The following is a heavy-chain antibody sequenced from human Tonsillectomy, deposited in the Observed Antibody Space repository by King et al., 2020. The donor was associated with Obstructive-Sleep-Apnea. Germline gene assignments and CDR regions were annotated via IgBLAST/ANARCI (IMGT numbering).Heavy chain of an antibody. J-gene: IGHJ5*02. CDR3: ARMRQYQLLFSLYNWFDP. CDR1: GGSFSGYY. Sequence: VQLQQWGAGLLKPSETLSLTCAVYGGSFSGYYWSWIRQPPGKGLEWIGEINHSGRTNYNPSLKSRVTISVDTSKNQFSLKLSSVTAADTAVYYCARMRQYQLLFSLYNWFDPWGQGTLVTVSS. CDR2: INHSGRT. D-gene: IGHD2-2*01. V-gene: IGHV4-34*01.